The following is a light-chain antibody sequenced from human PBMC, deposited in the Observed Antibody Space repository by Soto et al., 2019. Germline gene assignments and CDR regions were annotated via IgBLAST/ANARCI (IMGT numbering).Light chain of an antibody. CDR1: QSVSSN. J-gene: IGKJ1*01. V-gene: IGKV3-15*01. CDR3: QQYDNWPPWT. CDR2: GAS. Sequence: EIVMTQSPATLSVSPGERATLSCRASQSVSSNLAWYKQRPGQAPRLLIYGASTRATGIPARFSGSGSETEFTLTISGLQSEDFAVYYCQQYDNWPPWTFGQGTRVDIK.